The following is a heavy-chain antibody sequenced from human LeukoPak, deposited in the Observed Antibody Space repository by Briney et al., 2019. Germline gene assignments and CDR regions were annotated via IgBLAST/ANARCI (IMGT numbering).Heavy chain of an antibody. CDR2: IYYSGST. CDR1: GGSISSSSYY. Sequence: SETLSLTCTVSGGSISSSSYYWGWIRQPPGKGLEWIGSIYYSGSTYYNPSLKSRVTISVDTSNNQFSLKLSSVTAADTAVYYCARRERFRVSYDYWGQGTLVTVSS. J-gene: IGHJ4*02. CDR3: ARRERFRVSYDY. V-gene: IGHV4-39*01. D-gene: IGHD3-10*01.